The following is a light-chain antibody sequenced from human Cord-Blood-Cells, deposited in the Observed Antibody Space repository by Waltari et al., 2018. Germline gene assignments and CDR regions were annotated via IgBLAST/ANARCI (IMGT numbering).Light chain of an antibody. V-gene: IGKV3-20*01. CDR2: GAS. Sequence: EIVLTPSPGTLSLSPGERATISCRASQSVSSNYLAWYQQKPGQAPRLLIYGASSRATGIPDMFSGSWSGADFTLTISILEPEDFAVYYCQQYGSSPWTFGQGTKVEIK. CDR3: QQYGSSPWT. CDR1: QSVSSNY. J-gene: IGKJ1*01.